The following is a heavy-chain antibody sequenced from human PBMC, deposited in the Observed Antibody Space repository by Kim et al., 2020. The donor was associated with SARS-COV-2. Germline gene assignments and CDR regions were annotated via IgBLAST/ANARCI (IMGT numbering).Heavy chain of an antibody. J-gene: IGHJ3*02. CDR3: ARTRRHSMRGAFDI. D-gene: IGHD3-3*02. Sequence: NPPPSGRFTIYVDTSKNQFSLRMRSVTAADTAVYYCARTRRHSMRGAFDIWGQGTMVTVSS. V-gene: IGHV4-34*01.